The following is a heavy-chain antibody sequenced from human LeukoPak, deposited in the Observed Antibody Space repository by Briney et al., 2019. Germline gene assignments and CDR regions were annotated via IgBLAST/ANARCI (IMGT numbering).Heavy chain of an antibody. CDR1: GFTFSSYA. Sequence: GGSLRLSCAASGFTFSSYAVSWVRQAPGKGLEWVSAITGSGGYTYYADSVKGRFTISRDNSKNTLYLQMNSLRAEDTAVYYCARLAVAGYFDYWGQGTLVTVSS. D-gene: IGHD6-19*01. V-gene: IGHV3-23*01. J-gene: IGHJ4*02. CDR2: ITGSGGYT. CDR3: ARLAVAGYFDY.